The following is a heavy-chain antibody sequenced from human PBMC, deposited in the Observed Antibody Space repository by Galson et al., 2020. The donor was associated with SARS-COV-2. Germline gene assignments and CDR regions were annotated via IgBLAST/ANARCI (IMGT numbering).Heavy chain of an antibody. D-gene: IGHD2-21*02. CDR3: AHRRGLRHIVVVTAIRGEDWFDP. CDR1: GFSLTTSGVG. V-gene: IGHV2-5*01. CDR2: IYWNDVK. Sequence: SGPTLVKPTQTLTLTCTFSGFSLTTSGVGVAWIRQPPGKALEWLALIYWNDVKVYRPSLKSRLTITKDTSKNQVVLTMTNMDPVDTGTYFCAHRRGLRHIVVVTAIRGEDWFDPWGQGTLVTVSS. J-gene: IGHJ5*02.